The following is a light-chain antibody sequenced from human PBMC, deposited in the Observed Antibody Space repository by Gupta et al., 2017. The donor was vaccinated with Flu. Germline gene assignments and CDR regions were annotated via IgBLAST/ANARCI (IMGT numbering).Light chain of an antibody. J-gene: IGKJ2*01. CDR1: QSISSY. Sequence: DIQLTQSPSSMSASVGDRVSITCRASQSISSYLNWYQQKPGKVPKLLIYTTSSLQSGVPSRFSGSGSGTDFTLTISSLQPEDFATYYCHQSYSSPPTFGQGTKLEIK. V-gene: IGKV1-39*01. CDR3: HQSYSSPPT. CDR2: TTS.